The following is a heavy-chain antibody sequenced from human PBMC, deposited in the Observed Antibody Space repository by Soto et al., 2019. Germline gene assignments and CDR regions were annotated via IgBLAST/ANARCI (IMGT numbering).Heavy chain of an antibody. J-gene: IGHJ4*02. CDR1: GGTFSNYT. D-gene: IGHD4-17*01. CDR2: IIPILDIA. Sequence: QVQLVQSGAVVKKPGSSVKVSCKASGGTFSNYTITWVRQAPGQGLEWMGRIIPILDIANYAKKFQGRVTITADKSTSTAYMELSSLRSEDTAVYYCARDVGLGPVTVSTHVDYWGQGTLVIVSS. CDR3: ARDVGLGPVTVSTHVDY. V-gene: IGHV1-69*08.